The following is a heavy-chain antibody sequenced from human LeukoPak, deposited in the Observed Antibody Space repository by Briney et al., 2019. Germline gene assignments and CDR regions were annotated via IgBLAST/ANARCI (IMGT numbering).Heavy chain of an antibody. CDR3: ARYYSHTSAWSEGGLDQ. D-gene: IGHD6-19*01. CDR2: ISGSGGST. V-gene: IGHV3-23*01. J-gene: IGHJ4*02. CDR1: GFTFSSYA. Sequence: GGSLRLSCAASGFTFSSYAMSWVRQAPGKGLEWVSAISGSGGSTYYADSVKGRFTISRDNSRNTLYLQMNSLRAEDTAVYYCARYYSHTSAWSEGGLDQWGQGTLVTVSS.